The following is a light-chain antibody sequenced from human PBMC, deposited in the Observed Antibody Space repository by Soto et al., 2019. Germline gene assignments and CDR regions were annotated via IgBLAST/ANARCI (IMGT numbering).Light chain of an antibody. CDR2: EVS. V-gene: IGLV2-8*01. Sequence: QSALTQPPSASGSPGQSVTISCTGTSSDVGGYNFVSWYQQHPGKAPKLMIYEVSQRPSGVSDRFSGSKSGNTASLTVSGLQAEHEADYYCSSYAGRNNLVFGGGTKLTVL. J-gene: IGLJ3*02. CDR3: SSYAGRNNLV. CDR1: SSDVGGYNF.